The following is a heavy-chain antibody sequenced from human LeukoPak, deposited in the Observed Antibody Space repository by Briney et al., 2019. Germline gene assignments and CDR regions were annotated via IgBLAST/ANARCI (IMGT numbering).Heavy chain of an antibody. Sequence: GGSLRLSCAASGFTFNSHWMSWVRQAPGKGLEWVANIRQDGSEKYYVDSVKGRFTISRDNAKNSLYLQMSSLRAEDTAVYYCARGMQRSYYDSSGWEWGQGTLVTVSS. J-gene: IGHJ4*02. V-gene: IGHV3-7*01. CDR2: IRQDGSEK. CDR1: GFTFNSHW. CDR3: ARGMQRSYYDSSGWE. D-gene: IGHD3-22*01.